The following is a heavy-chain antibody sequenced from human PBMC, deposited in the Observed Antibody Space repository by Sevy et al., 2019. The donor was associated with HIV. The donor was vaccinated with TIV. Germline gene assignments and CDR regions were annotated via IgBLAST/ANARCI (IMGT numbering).Heavy chain of an antibody. CDR3: LKDQENNYYYGSGTYFDP. Sequence: GGSLRLSCSASGFTFSSYALYWVRQAPGKKMEYVSVISTNGNSAYYADSVKGRLTISRDNSKNTLYLQMRSLRPEDTAMYYCLKDQENNYYYGSGTYFDPWGQGTLVTVSS. V-gene: IGHV3-64D*06. D-gene: IGHD3-10*01. CDR2: ISTNGNSA. J-gene: IGHJ5*02. CDR1: GFTFSSYA.